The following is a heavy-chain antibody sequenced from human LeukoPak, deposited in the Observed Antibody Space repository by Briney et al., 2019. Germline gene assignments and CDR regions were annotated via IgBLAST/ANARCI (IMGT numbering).Heavy chain of an antibody. CDR3: AKVSITGDNY. J-gene: IGHJ4*02. D-gene: IGHD7-27*01. V-gene: IGHV3-30*02. CDR2: IRYDGSDK. CDR1: GFTFSSYG. Sequence: GGSLRLSCAASGFTFSSYGMHWVRQAPGSGLEWVAFIRYDGSDKYYADSVKGRFTISRDNTKNTLYLQMNSLRAEDTAVYYCAKVSITGDNYWGQGTLVTVSS.